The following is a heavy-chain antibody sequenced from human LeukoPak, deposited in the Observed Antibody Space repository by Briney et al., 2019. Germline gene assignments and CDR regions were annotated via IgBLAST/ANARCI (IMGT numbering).Heavy chain of an antibody. V-gene: IGHV3-13*04. CDR1: GFTFSSYD. CDR2: IGTAGDT. Sequence: GGSLRLSCAASGFTFSSYDMHWVRQATGKGLEWVSAIGTAGDTYYPGSVKGRFTISRENAKNSLYLQMNSLRAGDTAVYYCAREHCSWRYYYYGMDVWGQGTTVTVSS. J-gene: IGHJ6*02. CDR3: AREHCSWRYYYYGMDV. D-gene: IGHD6-13*01.